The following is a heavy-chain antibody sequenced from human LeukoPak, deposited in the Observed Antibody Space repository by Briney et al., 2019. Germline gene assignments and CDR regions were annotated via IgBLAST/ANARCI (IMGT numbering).Heavy chain of an antibody. CDR2: IYYSGST. D-gene: IGHD4-17*01. Sequence: PSETLSLTCTVSGGSISSYYWSWIQQPPGKGLEWIGYIYYSGSTNYNPSLKSRVTISVDTSKNQFSLKLSSVTAADTAVYYCARHQGYGDYGYYYYYGMDVWGQGTTVTVSS. J-gene: IGHJ6*02. CDR1: GGSISSYY. V-gene: IGHV4-59*08. CDR3: ARHQGYGDYGYYYYYGMDV.